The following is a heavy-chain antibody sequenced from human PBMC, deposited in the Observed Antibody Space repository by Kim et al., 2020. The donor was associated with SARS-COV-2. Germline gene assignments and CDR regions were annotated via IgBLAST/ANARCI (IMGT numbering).Heavy chain of an antibody. CDR1: GYTFTGYY. CDR2: INPNSGGT. V-gene: IGHV1-2*02. D-gene: IGHD3-10*01. Sequence: ASVKVSCKASGYTFTGYYMHWVRQAPGQGLEWMGWINPNSGGTNYAQKFQGRVTMTRDTSISTAYMELSRLRSDDTAMYYCARGRFGELPKLTYFDYWGQGTLVTVSS. J-gene: IGHJ4*02. CDR3: ARGRFGELPKLTYFDY.